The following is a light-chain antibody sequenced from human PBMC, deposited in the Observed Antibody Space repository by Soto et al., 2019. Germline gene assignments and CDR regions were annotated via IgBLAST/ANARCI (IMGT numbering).Light chain of an antibody. V-gene: IGKV3-11*01. CDR2: DAS. J-gene: IGKJ1*01. Sequence: EIVLTQSPATLSLSPGERATLSCRASQRIGGYLGWYQQKPGQAPRLLIYDASNSATGIPVRFSGSGSGTDYTLTITNLEPEDFAIYYCQQRSNWPWTFGQGTKVDIK. CDR3: QQRSNWPWT. CDR1: QRIGGY.